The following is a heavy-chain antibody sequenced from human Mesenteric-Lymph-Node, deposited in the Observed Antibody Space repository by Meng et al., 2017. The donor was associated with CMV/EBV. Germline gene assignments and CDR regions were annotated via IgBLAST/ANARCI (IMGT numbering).Heavy chain of an antibody. D-gene: IGHD5-24*01. CDR1: GGSVSSGSFY. CDR2: TDDVGST. CDR3: ARDSPTPWSQLLSDAFDI. J-gene: IGHJ3*02. Sequence: GSLRLSCTVSGGSVSSGSFYWSWIRQPPGKGLEWIGYTDDVGSTSHNPSLRSRASILIDTSKNQFALRLSSVTAADTAVYYCARDSPTPWSQLLSDAFDIWGQGTLVTVSS. V-gene: IGHV4-61*01.